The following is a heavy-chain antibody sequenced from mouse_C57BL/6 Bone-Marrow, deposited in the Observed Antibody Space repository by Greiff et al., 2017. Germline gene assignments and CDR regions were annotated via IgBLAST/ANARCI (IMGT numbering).Heavy chain of an antibody. V-gene: IGHV2-2*01. CDR3: ARGSYPIYDDYDGAWFAY. CDR2: IWRGGST. Sequence: VKLQQSGPGLVQPSQSLSITCTVSGFSLTSYGVHWVRQSPGKGLEWLGVIWRGGSTDYNAAFISRLSISTDNSTSQVFFKMNSLQADDTAIYYCARGSYPIYDDYDGAWFAYWGQGTLVTVSA. CDR1: GFSLTSYG. D-gene: IGHD2-4*01. J-gene: IGHJ3*01.